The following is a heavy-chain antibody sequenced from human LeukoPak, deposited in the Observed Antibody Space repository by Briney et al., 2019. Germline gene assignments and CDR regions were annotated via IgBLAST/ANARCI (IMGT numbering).Heavy chain of an antibody. CDR3: ARARQQKFLAWLLFDF. CDR1: GFTFSSYA. J-gene: IGHJ4*02. V-gene: IGHV3-30-3*01. D-gene: IGHD3-3*01. CDR2: ISYDESNK. Sequence: GGSLRLSCAASGFTFSSYAMHWVRQAPGKGLGWVAVISYDESNKYYVGSVKGRFTISRDISKNTLYLQMTSLRAEDTAVYFCARARQQKFLAWLLFDFWGPGTLVTVSS.